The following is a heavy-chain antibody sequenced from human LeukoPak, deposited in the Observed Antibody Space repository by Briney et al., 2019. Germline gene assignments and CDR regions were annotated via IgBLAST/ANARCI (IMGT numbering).Heavy chain of an antibody. CDR1: GASITSYY. CDR3: ARGLWALYYFHS. D-gene: IGHD2-21*01. Sequence: SETLSLTCNVSGASITSYYWSWLRQPAGKGLKWIGRISGSGGINYNPSLKSRVTMSVDTSKNYLSLRLSSVTAADTAVYYCARGLWALYYFHSWGQGTLVTVSS. V-gene: IGHV4-4*07. J-gene: IGHJ4*02. CDR2: ISGSGGI.